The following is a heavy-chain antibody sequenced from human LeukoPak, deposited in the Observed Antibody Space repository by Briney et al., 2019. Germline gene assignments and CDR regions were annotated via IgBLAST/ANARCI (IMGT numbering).Heavy chain of an antibody. Sequence: GGSLRLSCVASGFTFNNYWMSWVRQAPGKGLEWVSAISGSGGATYYADSVKGRFTISRDDPHNTLYLQMNSLRAEDTAVYFCARGGVDYYGSGTYYLMYYFDYWGQGALVTVSS. CDR3: ARGGVDYYGSGTYYLMYYFDY. CDR2: ISGSGGAT. V-gene: IGHV3-23*01. CDR1: GFTFNNYW. D-gene: IGHD3-10*01. J-gene: IGHJ4*02.